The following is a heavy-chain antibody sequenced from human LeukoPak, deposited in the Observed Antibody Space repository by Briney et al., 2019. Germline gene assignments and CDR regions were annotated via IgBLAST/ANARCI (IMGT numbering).Heavy chain of an antibody. J-gene: IGHJ4*02. D-gene: IGHD3-16*01. CDR2: IKSKTDGGAT. V-gene: IGHV3-15*01. CDR1: GFTVSSNY. Sequence: GGSLRLSCAVSGFTVSSNYMSWVRQAPGKGLEWIGRIKSKTDGGATDYAAPVKGRFTISRDDSKTTLFLQMNSLKIEDSAVYYCITRWGIIWGQGTLVTVSS. CDR3: ITRWGII.